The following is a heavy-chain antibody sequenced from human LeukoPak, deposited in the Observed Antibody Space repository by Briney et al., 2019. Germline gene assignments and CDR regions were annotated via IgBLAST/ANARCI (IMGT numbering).Heavy chain of an antibody. J-gene: IGHJ4*02. Sequence: KAGGSLRLSCAASGFTFNNAWMSWVRQAPGKGLEWVSSISSSSIYIYYADSVKGRFTISRDNSKNTLYLQMNSLRAEDTAVYYCANPSGVYSGYNSGDYWGQGTLVTVSS. CDR3: ANPSGVYSGYNSGDY. D-gene: IGHD5-12*01. V-gene: IGHV3-21*04. CDR2: ISSSSIYI. CDR1: GFTFNNAW.